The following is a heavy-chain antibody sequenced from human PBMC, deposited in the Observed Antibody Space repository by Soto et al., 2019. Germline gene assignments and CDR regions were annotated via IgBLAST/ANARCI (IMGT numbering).Heavy chain of an antibody. CDR1: GYSFTSYW. CDR2: IDPSDSYT. CDR3: ARHANSGSYPEPPVSYYSMDV. V-gene: IGHV5-10-1*01. J-gene: IGHJ6*02. D-gene: IGHD1-26*01. Sequence: GESLKISCKGSGYSFTSYWISWVRQMPGKGLEWMGRIDPSDSYTNYSPSFQGHVTISADKSISTAYLQWSSLKASDTAMYYCARHANSGSYPEPPVSYYSMDVWGQGTTVTGSS.